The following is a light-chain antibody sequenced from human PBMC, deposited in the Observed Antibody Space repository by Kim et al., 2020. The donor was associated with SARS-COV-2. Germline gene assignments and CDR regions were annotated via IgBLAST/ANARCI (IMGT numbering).Light chain of an antibody. CDR1: KLGDKY. V-gene: IGLV3-1*01. CDR2: QDS. Sequence: SYELTQPPSVSVSPGQTASITCSGDKLGDKYACWYQQKPGKSPVLVIYQDSKRPSVIPERFSGSNSGNTATLTISGTQAMDEADYSCQAWDSSTVVFGGGTQLTVL. J-gene: IGLJ2*01. CDR3: QAWDSSTVV.